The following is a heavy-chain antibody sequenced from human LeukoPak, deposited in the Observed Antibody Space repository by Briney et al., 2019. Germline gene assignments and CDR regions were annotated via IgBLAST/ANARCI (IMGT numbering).Heavy chain of an antibody. CDR3: ARGVVRGVPDY. V-gene: IGHV3-53*01. J-gene: IGHJ4*02. D-gene: IGHD3-10*01. CDR1: GFTVSSNY. Sequence: GGSLRLSCAASGFTVSSNYKSWVRQAPGKGLECVSVIYSGGSTYYADSVKGRFTISRDNSKNTLYLQMNSLRAEDTAVYYCARGVVRGVPDYWGQGTLVTVSS. CDR2: IYSGGST.